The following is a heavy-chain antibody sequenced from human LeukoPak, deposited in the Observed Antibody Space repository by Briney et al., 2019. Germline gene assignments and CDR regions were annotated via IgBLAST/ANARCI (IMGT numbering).Heavy chain of an antibody. Sequence: SETLSLTCAVSGGSISSGDYYWSWIRQPPGKGLEWIGYIYYSGSTYYNPSLKSRVTISVDTSKNQFSLKLSSVTAADTAVYYCAGGYSYHYYYMDVWGKGTTVTVSS. CDR1: GGSISSGDYY. CDR3: AGGYSYHYYYMDV. J-gene: IGHJ6*03. V-gene: IGHV4-30-4*08. CDR2: IYYSGST. D-gene: IGHD5-18*01.